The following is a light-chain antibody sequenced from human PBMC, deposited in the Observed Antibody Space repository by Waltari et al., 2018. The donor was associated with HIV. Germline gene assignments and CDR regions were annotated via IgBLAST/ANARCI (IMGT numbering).Light chain of an antibody. V-gene: IGKV1-5*03. Sequence: DIQTTQPLPTLTASVGDSLTITCRASQSISNCLAWYQQKAGKAPKLLIYRASSLESEAPSRFSGSGEGTEFTLTISSLQPDDSATYYCQQYTSYSTFGGGTKVEIK. CDR1: QSISNC. CDR3: QQYTSYST. J-gene: IGKJ4*01. CDR2: RAS.